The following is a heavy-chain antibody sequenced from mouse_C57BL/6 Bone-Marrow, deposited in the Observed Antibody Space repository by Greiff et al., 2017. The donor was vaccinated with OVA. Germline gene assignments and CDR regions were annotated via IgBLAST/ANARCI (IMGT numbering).Heavy chain of an antibody. CDR3: ARTTTVVPSYFDV. V-gene: IGHV1-55*01. J-gene: IGHJ1*03. CDR1: GYTFTSYW. D-gene: IGHD1-1*01. Sequence: VQLQQSGAELVKPGASVKMSCKASGYTFTSYWITWVKQRPGQGLEWIGDIYPGSGSTNYNEKFKSKATLTVDTSSSTAYMQLSSLTSEDSAVYYCARTTTVVPSYFDVWGTGTTVTVSS. CDR2: IYPGSGST.